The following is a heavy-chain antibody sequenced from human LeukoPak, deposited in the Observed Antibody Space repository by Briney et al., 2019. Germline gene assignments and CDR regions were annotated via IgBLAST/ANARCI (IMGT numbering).Heavy chain of an antibody. CDR3: ARRKDSYGRQKNWFDP. Sequence: SETLSLTCAVSGGSISSSNWWCWVRQPPGKGLEWIGEIYHSGSTNYNPSLKSRVTISVDKSKNQFSLKLSSVTAADTAVYYCARRKDSYGRQKNWFDPWGQGTLVTVPS. D-gene: IGHD5-18*01. CDR2: IYHSGST. V-gene: IGHV4-4*02. J-gene: IGHJ5*02. CDR1: GGSISSSNW.